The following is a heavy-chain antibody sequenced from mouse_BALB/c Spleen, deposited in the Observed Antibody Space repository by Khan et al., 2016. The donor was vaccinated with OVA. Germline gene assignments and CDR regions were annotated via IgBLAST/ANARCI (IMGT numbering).Heavy chain of an antibody. V-gene: IGHV5-9-3*01. CDR1: GFTLSRYA. CDR2: ISSGGTYT. Sequence: DVELVESGGGLVKPGGSLKVSCAVSGFTLSRYAMSWVRQTPEKRLEWVATISSGGTYTYSPDSVKGRFTISRDNAENTLYLQMSSLRSEDTAMYYCARSDGYYGRGAMDYWGQGTSVTVSS. D-gene: IGHD2-3*01. J-gene: IGHJ4*01. CDR3: ARSDGYYGRGAMDY.